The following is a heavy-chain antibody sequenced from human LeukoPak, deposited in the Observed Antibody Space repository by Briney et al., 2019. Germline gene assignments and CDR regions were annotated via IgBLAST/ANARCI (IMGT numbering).Heavy chain of an antibody. CDR1: GFTFRSYA. CDR2: ISSNGGST. CDR3: VKDLGSSSVGY. Sequence: GGSLRLSCSASGFTFRSYAMHWVRQAPGKGLEYVSVISSNGGSTYYVDSVKGRFTISRDNSKNTLYLQMSSLRAEDTAVYYCVKDLGSSSVGYWGQGTLVTVSS. V-gene: IGHV3-64D*09. D-gene: IGHD6-6*01. J-gene: IGHJ4*02.